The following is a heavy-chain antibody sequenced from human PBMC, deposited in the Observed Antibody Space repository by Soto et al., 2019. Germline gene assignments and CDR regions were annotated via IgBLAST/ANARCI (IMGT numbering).Heavy chain of an antibody. J-gene: IGHJ5*02. CDR3: ARRGRRHYLGFDP. Sequence: GESLKISCKGSGYSFTGYWIGWVRQMPGKGLEWMGIIYPGDSDTRYSPSFQGQVTISADKSISTAYLQWSSLKASDTAMYYCARRGRRHYLGFDPWGQGTLVTVSS. CDR2: IYPGDSDT. V-gene: IGHV5-51*01. CDR1: GYSFTGYW. D-gene: IGHD3-10*01.